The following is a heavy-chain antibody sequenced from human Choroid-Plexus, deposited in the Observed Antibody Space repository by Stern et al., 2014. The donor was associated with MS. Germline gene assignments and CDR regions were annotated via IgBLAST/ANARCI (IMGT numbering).Heavy chain of an antibody. D-gene: IGHD2/OR15-2a*01. CDR1: GFTFGSCA. Sequence: VQPVESGGGVVQPGRPLRLSCVASGFTFGSCAMHWVRQAPGKGLEWVAGVTYDVSNKYYADSVKGRFTISRDNSQNTLYMQMSSLRPEDTAVYYCAKDRQYLTYFFDHWGQGSLVTVSS. J-gene: IGHJ5*02. CDR3: AKDRQYLTYFFDH. CDR2: VTYDVSNK. V-gene: IGHV3-30*18.